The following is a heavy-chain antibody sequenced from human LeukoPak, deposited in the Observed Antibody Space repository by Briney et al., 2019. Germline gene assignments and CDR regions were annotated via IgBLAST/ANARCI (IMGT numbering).Heavy chain of an antibody. CDR3: AGGQRHYYFDY. D-gene: IGHD5-24*01. Sequence: TPSETLSLTCTVSGGSISSSSYYWGWIRQPPGKGLEWIGSIYYSGSTYYNPSLKSRVTISVDTSKNQFSLKLNSVTAADTAVYYCAGGQRHYYFDYWGQGTLVTVSS. CDR1: GGSISSSSYY. V-gene: IGHV4-39*01. J-gene: IGHJ4*02. CDR2: IYYSGST.